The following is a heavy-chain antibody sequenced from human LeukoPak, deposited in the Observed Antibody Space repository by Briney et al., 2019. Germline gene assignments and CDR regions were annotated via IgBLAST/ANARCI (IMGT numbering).Heavy chain of an antibody. V-gene: IGHV3-74*01. D-gene: IGHD6-19*01. CDR2: INGDGSST. CDR3: TRQWHTPSDY. Sequence: SGGSLRLSCAASGFIFNDYWMHWVRQAPGEGPLWLSRINGDGSSTSYTHSVQGRFIISRDNAKNTLYLQMNSLRAEGTAVYYCTRQWHTPSDYWGQGTLVTVSS. J-gene: IGHJ4*02. CDR1: GFIFNDYW.